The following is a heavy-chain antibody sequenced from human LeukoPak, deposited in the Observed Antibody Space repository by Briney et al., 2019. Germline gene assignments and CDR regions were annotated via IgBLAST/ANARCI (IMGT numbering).Heavy chain of an antibody. CDR3: ARGVEPLAANTLAY. Sequence: GSLRLSCAASGFTLITNDMTWVRQAPGKGLGWVSVLYSDGNTKYADSVQGRFTISRDNSKNTLYLEMNSLSPDDTAVYYCARGVEPLAANTLAYWGQGTLVTVSS. CDR1: GFTLITND. D-gene: IGHD1-14*01. CDR2: LYSDGNT. J-gene: IGHJ4*02. V-gene: IGHV3-53*01.